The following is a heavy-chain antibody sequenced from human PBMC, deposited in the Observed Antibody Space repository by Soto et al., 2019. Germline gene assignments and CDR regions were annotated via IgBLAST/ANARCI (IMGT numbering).Heavy chain of an antibody. V-gene: IGHV3-73*01. J-gene: IGHJ4*02. CDR1: GFPFSGSA. CDR2: IRSKANSYAT. Sequence: PGGSLRLSCAASGFPFSGSAMHWVRQASGKGLEWVGRIRSKANSYATAYAASVKGRFTISRDDSKNTAYLQMNSLKTEDTAVYYCTRSAPRITIFGVDFDYWGQGTLVTVSS. CDR3: TRSAPRITIFGVDFDY. D-gene: IGHD3-3*01.